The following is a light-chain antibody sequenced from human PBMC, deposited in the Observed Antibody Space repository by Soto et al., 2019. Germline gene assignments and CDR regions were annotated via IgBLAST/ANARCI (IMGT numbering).Light chain of an antibody. CDR1: QRITHH. Sequence: EIVLTQSAATVSLSPGERATLSSMASQRITHHVGWYQQKPGQAPRLLIYATSNRATGIPARFSGSGSGTDFTLTISSLEPEDFSVYYCQQRYNWPVTFGQGTRLEIK. CDR3: QQRYNWPVT. J-gene: IGKJ5*01. CDR2: ATS. V-gene: IGKV3-11*01.